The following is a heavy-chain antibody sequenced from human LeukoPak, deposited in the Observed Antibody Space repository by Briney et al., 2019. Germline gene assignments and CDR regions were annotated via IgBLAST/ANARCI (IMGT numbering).Heavy chain of an antibody. D-gene: IGHD5-24*01. CDR2: ISSSGGST. Sequence: GGSLRLSYAASGFTFSTYAMGWVRQAPGKGLEWVSTISSSGGSTYYADSVKGRFTISRDSSKNTLYLQMNSLRVEDTAVYYCAKEGGLYNSGGYFDYWGQGTLVTVSS. CDR1: GFTFSTYA. V-gene: IGHV3-23*01. CDR3: AKEGGLYNSGGYFDY. J-gene: IGHJ4*02.